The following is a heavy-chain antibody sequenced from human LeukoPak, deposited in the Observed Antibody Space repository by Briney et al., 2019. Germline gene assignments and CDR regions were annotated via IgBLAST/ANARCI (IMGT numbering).Heavy chain of an antibody. V-gene: IGHV4-39*01. CDR1: GGSISSSSYY. CDR3: ARSLWYSGYM. CDR2: IYYSGST. D-gene: IGHD1-26*01. J-gene: IGHJ4*02. Sequence: SETLSLTCTVSGGSISSSSYYWGWIRQPPGTGLEWIGSIYYSGSTYYNPSLKGRVTISVDTSKNQFSLKLSSVTAADTAVYYCARSLWYSGYMWGQGTLVTVSS.